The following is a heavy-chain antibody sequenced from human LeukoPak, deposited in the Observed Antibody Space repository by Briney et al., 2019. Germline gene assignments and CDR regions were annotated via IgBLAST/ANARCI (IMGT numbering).Heavy chain of an antibody. D-gene: IGHD2-15*01. J-gene: IGHJ6*02. CDR1: GYTFTSYG. Sequence: GASVTVSCTASGYTFTSYGISWVRQAPGQGLEWMGWISAYNGNTNYAQKLQGRVTMTTDTSTSTAYMELRSLRSDDTAVYYCARDPIVVVVAATDYYYGMDVWGQGTTVTVSS. CDR3: ARDPIVVVVAATDYYYGMDV. V-gene: IGHV1-18*01. CDR2: ISAYNGNT.